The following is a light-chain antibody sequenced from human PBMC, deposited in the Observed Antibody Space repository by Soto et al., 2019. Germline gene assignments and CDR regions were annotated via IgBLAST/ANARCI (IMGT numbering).Light chain of an antibody. CDR1: SSNIGDNP. CDR3: ASWDDSLNVWV. J-gene: IGLJ3*02. Sequence: QAVVTQPPSASGTPGLMVTISCSGSSSNIGDNPVNWYQQLRGTAPKLLIFCNIQRPSGVPDRYSGSKSGTSASLAISGLQSEDEADYYCASWDDSLNVWVFGGGTQLTVL. V-gene: IGLV1-44*01. CDR2: CNI.